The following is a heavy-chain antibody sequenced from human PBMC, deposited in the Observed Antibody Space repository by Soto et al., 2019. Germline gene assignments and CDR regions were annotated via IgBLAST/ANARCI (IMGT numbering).Heavy chain of an antibody. V-gene: IGHV3-66*01. Sequence: EVQLVGSGGGLVQPGGSLRLSCAASGFTVSSNYMSWVRQAPGKGLEWVSVIYSGGSTYYADYVKGRFTISRDNSKNTLYLQMNSLRAEDTAVYYCARDRIPTGMDVSGQGTTVTVSS. J-gene: IGHJ6*02. CDR1: GFTVSSNY. CDR3: ARDRIPTGMDV. CDR2: IYSGGST.